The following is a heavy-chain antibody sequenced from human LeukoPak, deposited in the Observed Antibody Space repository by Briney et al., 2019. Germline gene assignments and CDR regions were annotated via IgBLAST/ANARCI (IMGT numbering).Heavy chain of an antibody. CDR3: AREWRGTGTYCFDY. Sequence: GASVKVSCKASEYTFTDHFIHWVRQAPGQGREWMGWINPNSGGTNYAQKFQGRVTLTRDTSISTAYMELSRLTSDDTAVYYCAREWRGTGTYCFDYWGQGALVTVSS. CDR2: INPNSGGT. CDR1: EYTFTDHF. J-gene: IGHJ4*02. V-gene: IGHV1-2*02. D-gene: IGHD2-8*02.